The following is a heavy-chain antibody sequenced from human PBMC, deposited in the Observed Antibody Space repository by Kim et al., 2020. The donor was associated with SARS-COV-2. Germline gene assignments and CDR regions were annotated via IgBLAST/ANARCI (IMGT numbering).Heavy chain of an antibody. CDR2: TYYRSKWYN. D-gene: IGHD6-19*01. CDR3: ARDPGQWLALAYYFDY. CDR1: GDSVSSNSAA. Sequence: SQTLSLTCAISGDSVSSNSAAWNWIRQSPSRGLEWLGRTYYRSKWYNDYAVSVKSRITINPDTSKNQFSLQLNSVTPEDTAVYYCARDPGQWLALAYYFDYWGQGTLVTVSS. J-gene: IGHJ4*02. V-gene: IGHV6-1*01.